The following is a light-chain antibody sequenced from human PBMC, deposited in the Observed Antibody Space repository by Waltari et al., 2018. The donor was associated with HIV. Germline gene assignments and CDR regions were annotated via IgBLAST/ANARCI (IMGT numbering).Light chain of an antibody. Sequence: SYVLTQPPSVSVASGQTAGITCVGANIGRNTVHWFQQKPGQAPVFIIYYNTHRPSGVPERISGSNSGTTASLTITGVEAGDEADYYCQVLDSRSDLIMFGGGTKLTVL. CDR1: NIGRNT. CDR3: QVLDSRSDLIM. V-gene: IGLV3-21*04. J-gene: IGLJ3*02. CDR2: YNT.